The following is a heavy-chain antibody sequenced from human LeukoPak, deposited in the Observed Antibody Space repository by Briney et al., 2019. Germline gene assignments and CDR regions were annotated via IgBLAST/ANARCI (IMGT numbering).Heavy chain of an antibody. Sequence: GGSLRLSCAASGNYWMHWVRQVPGKGLVWVSHINSDGSWTSYADSVKGRFTISKDNAKNTVYLQMNSLRAEDTAVYYCVSFFETYWGRGTLVTVSS. V-gene: IGHV3-74*01. CDR3: VSFFETY. CDR2: INSDGSWT. D-gene: IGHD2/OR15-2a*01. J-gene: IGHJ4*02. CDR1: GNYW.